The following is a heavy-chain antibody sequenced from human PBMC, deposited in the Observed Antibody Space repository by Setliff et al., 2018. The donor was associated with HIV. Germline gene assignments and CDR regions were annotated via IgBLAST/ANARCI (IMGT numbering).Heavy chain of an antibody. CDR1: GGSISSYY. CDR3: ARGAYSSIWFSQGLNAFDI. J-gene: IGHJ3*02. Sequence: SETLSLTCTVSGGSISSYYWSWIRQPPGKGLEWIGYIFYSGSTNYNPSLKSRVTISVDTSKNQFSLKLSSVTAADTAVYYCARGAYSSIWFSQGLNAFDIWGQGTMVTVSS. CDR2: IFYSGST. D-gene: IGHD6-13*01. V-gene: IGHV4-59*01.